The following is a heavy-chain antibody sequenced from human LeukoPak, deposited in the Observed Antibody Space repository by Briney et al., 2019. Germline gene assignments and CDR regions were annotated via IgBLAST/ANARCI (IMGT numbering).Heavy chain of an antibody. Sequence: PGGSLRLSCAASGFTFSSYWMSWVRQAPGKGLEWVANIKQDGSEKYYVDSVKGRFTISRDNAKNSLYLQMNSLRAEDTAVYYCARGKYSSSGDWLNWGQGTLVTVSS. D-gene: IGHD6-13*01. CDR1: GFTFSSYW. J-gene: IGHJ4*02. CDR2: IKQDGSEK. CDR3: ARGKYSSSGDWLN. V-gene: IGHV3-7*01.